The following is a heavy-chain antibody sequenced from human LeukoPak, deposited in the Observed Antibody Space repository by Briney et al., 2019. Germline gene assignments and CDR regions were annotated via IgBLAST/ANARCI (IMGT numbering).Heavy chain of an antibody. Sequence: GGSLRVSCGTSGVTFCHYVMQWVREARGEGAEWVAVILYDGRNKYYADSVKGRFTISRDNSKNTLYLQMNSLRAEDTAVYSCAKGIEMATIMPAFDFWGQGTLVTLSS. CDR3: AKGIEMATIMPAFDF. CDR2: ILYDGRNK. D-gene: IGHD5-24*01. J-gene: IGHJ4*02. CDR1: GVTFCHYV. V-gene: IGHV3-30*18.